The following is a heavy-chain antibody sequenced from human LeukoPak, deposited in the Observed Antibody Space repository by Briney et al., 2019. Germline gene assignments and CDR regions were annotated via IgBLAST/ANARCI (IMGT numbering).Heavy chain of an antibody. J-gene: IGHJ4*02. Sequence: GASVKVSCKASGYTFTGYYMHWVRQAPGQGLEWMGWINPNSGGTNYAQKFQGRVTMTRDTSISTAYMELSRLRSDDTAVYYCARGGGIYCSSTSCWVFDYWGQGTLVTVSS. CDR2: INPNSGGT. CDR1: GYTFTGYY. CDR3: ARGGGIYCSSTSCWVFDY. V-gene: IGHV1-2*02. D-gene: IGHD2-2*01.